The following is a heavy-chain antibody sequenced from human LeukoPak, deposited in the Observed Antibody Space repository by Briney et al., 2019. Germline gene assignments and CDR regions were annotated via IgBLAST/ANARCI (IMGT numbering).Heavy chain of an antibody. CDR2: INPRGGST. CDR3: ARETYGANSGATDY. CDR1: GYTFTTYY. Sequence: ASVKVSCKASGYTFTTYYMYWVRQVPGQGLEWMGRINPRGGSTTYAQKFQGRVTMTRDTSTTTVYMELSSLRSEDTAVYYCARETYGANSGATDYWGQGTLVTVSS. D-gene: IGHD4-23*01. V-gene: IGHV1-46*01. J-gene: IGHJ4*02.